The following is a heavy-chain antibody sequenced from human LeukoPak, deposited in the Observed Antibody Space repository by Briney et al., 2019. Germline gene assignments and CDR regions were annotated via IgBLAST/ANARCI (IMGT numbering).Heavy chain of an antibody. CDR2: ISGSGGST. D-gene: IGHD3-10*01. CDR3: KGGGGSGREDY. Sequence: GGSLRLSCAASGFTFSSYAMSWVRQAPGKGLEWVSAISGSGGSTYYADSVKGRFTISRDNSKNTLYLQMNSLRAEDTAVYYCKGGGGSGREDYWGQGTLVTVSS. CDR1: GFTFSSYA. V-gene: IGHV3-23*01. J-gene: IGHJ4*02.